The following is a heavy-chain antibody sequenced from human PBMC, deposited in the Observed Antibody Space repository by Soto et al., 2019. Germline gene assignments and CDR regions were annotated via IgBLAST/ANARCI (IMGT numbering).Heavy chain of an antibody. CDR1: GYSFTGYW. D-gene: IGHD2-21*02. Sequence: PGESLKISCKGSGYSFTGYWIAWVRQMPGKGLEWMGIIYPGDSDTRYNPSFQGQVTISADKSINTAYLQWTSLKASGTAMYYCARSPCGGDCIRFDPWGQGTLVTVSS. CDR2: IYPGDSDT. V-gene: IGHV5-51*01. CDR3: ARSPCGGDCIRFDP. J-gene: IGHJ5*02.